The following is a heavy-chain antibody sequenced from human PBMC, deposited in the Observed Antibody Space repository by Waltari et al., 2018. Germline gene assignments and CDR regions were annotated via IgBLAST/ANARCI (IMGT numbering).Heavy chain of an antibody. D-gene: IGHD6-25*01. CDR3: ARDAIRAALDH. J-gene: IGHJ4*02. CDR1: GGSLRSTNW. V-gene: IGHV4-4*02. CDR2: IYHNGST. Sequence: QVQLQESGPGLVKPSGTLSLTCAVSGGSLRSTNWWSWVRQPPGRGLEWIGEIYHNGSTSYNPYLGRRVTVSVDKSKNQFSLKVTSGTAADTAVYYCARDAIRAALDHWGPGILVTVSS.